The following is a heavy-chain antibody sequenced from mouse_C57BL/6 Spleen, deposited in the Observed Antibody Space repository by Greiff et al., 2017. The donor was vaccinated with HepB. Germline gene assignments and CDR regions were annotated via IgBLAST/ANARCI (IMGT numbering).Heavy chain of an antibody. CDR3: ARHEDYSKFDD. CDR2: ISSGGSYT. CDR1: GFTFSSYG. V-gene: IGHV5-6*01. J-gene: IGHJ2*01. D-gene: IGHD2-5*01. Sequence: VHLVESGGDLVKPGGSLKLSCAASGFTFSSYGMSWVRQTPDKRLEWVATISSGGSYTYYPDSVKGRFTISRDNAKNTLYLQMSSLKSEDTAMYYCARHEDYSKFDDWGQGTTLTVSS.